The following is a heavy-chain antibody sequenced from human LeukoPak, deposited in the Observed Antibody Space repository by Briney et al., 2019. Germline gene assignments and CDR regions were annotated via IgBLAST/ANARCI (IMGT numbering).Heavy chain of an antibody. J-gene: IGHJ4*02. D-gene: IGHD5-18*01. CDR2: IYYSGST. CDR3: AATYRTRGYTYGYFDY. CDR1: GDSITSGNYY. V-gene: IGHV4-39*01. Sequence: SETLSLTCTVSGDSITSGNYYWGWIRQPPGKGLEWIGNIYYSGSTYYNPSLKSRVSMSLDTPKNQFSLKLSSVTAADTAVYYCAATYRTRGYTYGYFDYWGEGTRVTVPS.